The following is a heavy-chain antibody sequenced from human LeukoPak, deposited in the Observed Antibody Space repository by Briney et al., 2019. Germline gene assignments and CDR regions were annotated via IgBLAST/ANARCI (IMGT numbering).Heavy chain of an antibody. V-gene: IGHV3-33*01. Sequence: RRSLRLSCVASGFTVSSYAMHWVRQAPGKGLEWVAVIWHDGSNQTYTDSVKGRFTISRDNSKNTLDLHMNSLRAEDTAMYYCARDRGPGGLAGTYYWGQGTLVTVSS. CDR3: ARDRGPGGLAGTYY. J-gene: IGHJ4*02. CDR1: GFTVSSYA. D-gene: IGHD6-19*01. CDR2: IWHDGSNQ.